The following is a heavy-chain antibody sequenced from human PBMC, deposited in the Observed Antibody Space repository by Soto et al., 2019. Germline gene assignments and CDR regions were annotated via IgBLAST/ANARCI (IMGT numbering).Heavy chain of an antibody. J-gene: IGHJ4*02. CDR3: ARQPDYNILTAYFYYFGY. CDR2: IYPGDSDT. Sequence: GESLKISCKTSGYSFTTYWIGWVRQMPGKGLEWMGIIYPGDSDTRYSPSFQGQVTISVDESISTAYLQWSSLKASDTAMYFCARQPDYNILTAYFYYFGYWGQGPLVTVSS. D-gene: IGHD3-9*01. CDR1: GYSFTTYW. V-gene: IGHV5-51*01.